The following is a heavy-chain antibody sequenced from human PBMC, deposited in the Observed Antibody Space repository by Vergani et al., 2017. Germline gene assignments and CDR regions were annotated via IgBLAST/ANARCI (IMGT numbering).Heavy chain of an antibody. CDR3: ARGVVLFDMVRVSNWFDP. CDR2: IIPILGTA. J-gene: IGHJ5*02. D-gene: IGHD3-10*01. V-gene: IGHV1-69*08. Sequence: QVQLVQSGAEVKKPGSSVKVSCKASGGTFSSYTISWVRQAPGQGLEWMGRIIPILGTANYAQKFQGRVTITADKSTSTAYMELSSLRSEDTAVYYCARGVVLFDMVRVSNWFDPWGQGTLVTVSS. CDR1: GGTFSSYT.